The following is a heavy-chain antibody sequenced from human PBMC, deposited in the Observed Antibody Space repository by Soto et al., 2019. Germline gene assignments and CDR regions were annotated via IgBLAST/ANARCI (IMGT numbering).Heavy chain of an antibody. CDR2: IRNKANSYAT. D-gene: IGHD2-2*01. Sequence: EVQLVESGGGLVQPGGSLKLSCAASGFIFSDSAMHWVRQASGKGLEWVGRIRNKANSYATAYTALVEGRFTISRDASKNTAYLQMNSLNMEDTAVYYGTNGIYARPPGWGQGTLVTVSS. V-gene: IGHV3-73*01. J-gene: IGHJ4*02. CDR1: GFIFSDSA. CDR3: TNGIYARPPG.